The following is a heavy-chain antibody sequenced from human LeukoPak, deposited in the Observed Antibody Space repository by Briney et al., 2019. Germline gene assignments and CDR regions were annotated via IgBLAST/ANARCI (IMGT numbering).Heavy chain of an antibody. CDR3: ASWGYGDYERGFDY. CDR2: IIPILGIA. J-gene: IGHJ4*02. D-gene: IGHD4-17*01. V-gene: IGHV1-69*04. CDR1: GGTFSSYA. Sequence: ASVKVSCKASGGTFSSYAISWVRQAPGQGLEWMGRIIPILGIANYAQKFQGRVTITADKSTSTAYMELSSLRSEDTAVYYRASWGYGDYERGFDYWGQGTLVTVSS.